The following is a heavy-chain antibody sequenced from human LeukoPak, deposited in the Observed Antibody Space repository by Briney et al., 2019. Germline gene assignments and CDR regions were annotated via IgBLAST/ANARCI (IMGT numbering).Heavy chain of an antibody. J-gene: IGHJ4*02. CDR1: GFTFSIYG. CDR3: ARDTVGGCFDY. D-gene: IGHD4-23*01. CDR2: ISYDGSNT. V-gene: IGHV3-30*03. Sequence: GGTLRLSCAASGFTFSIYGMGWVRQAPGKGPEWVAVISYDGSNTDYADSVKGRFSISRDSSKNTLYLQLNSLRSEDTAVYYCARDTVGGCFDYWGQGTLVTVSS.